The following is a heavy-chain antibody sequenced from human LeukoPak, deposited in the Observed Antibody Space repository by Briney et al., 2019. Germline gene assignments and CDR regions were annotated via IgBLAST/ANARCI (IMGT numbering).Heavy chain of an antibody. V-gene: IGHV4-34*01. CDR1: GGSFSGYY. Sequence: PSETLSLTCAVYGGSFSGYYWSWIRQPPGKGLEWIGEINHSGSTNYNPSLKSRVTISVDTSKNQFSLKLSSVTAADTAVYYCARRLSRVAYSSSSFDRWGQGTLVTVSS. J-gene: IGHJ5*02. D-gene: IGHD6-13*01. CDR3: ARRLSRVAYSSSSFDR. CDR2: INHSGST.